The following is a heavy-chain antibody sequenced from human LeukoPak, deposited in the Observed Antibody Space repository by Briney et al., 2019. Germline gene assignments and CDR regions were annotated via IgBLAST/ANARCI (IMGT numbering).Heavy chain of an antibody. Sequence: SETLSLTCTVSGGSISSSSYYWGWIRQPPGKGLEWIGSIYHSGSTYYNPSLKSRVTISVDTSKNQFSLKLSSVTAADTAVYYCARTRGGCNWFDPWGQGTLVTVSS. J-gene: IGHJ5*02. D-gene: IGHD2-15*01. CDR2: IYHSGST. CDR1: GGSISSSSYY. V-gene: IGHV4-39*07. CDR3: ARTRGGCNWFDP.